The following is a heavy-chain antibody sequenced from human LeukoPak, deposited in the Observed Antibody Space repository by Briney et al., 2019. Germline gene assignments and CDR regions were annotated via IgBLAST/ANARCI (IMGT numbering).Heavy chain of an antibody. CDR2: IIPIFGTA. D-gene: IGHD1-26*01. CDR3: ATDQPPGIVGATTSAFDI. CDR1: GGTFSSYA. J-gene: IGHJ3*02. V-gene: IGHV1-69*05. Sequence: SVKVSCKASGGTFSSYAISWVRQAPGQGLEWMGGIIPIFGTANYAQKFQGRVMITTDESTSTAYMELSSLRSEDTAVYYCATDQPPGIVGATTSAFDIWGQGTMVTVSS.